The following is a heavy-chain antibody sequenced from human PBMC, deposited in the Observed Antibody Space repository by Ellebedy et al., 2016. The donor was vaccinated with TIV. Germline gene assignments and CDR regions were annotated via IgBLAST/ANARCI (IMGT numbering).Heavy chain of an antibody. D-gene: IGHD3-22*01. Sequence: ASVKVSCKASGYTFTTYYIHWVRQAPGQGLEWVGTLNPSTGGTSYAQKFQGRVTITRDTSASTAYMELSSLRSDDTAVYYCARSSRVVMDFDYWGQGTLVTVSS. CDR1: GYTFTTYY. V-gene: IGHV1-46*01. CDR3: ARSSRVVMDFDY. CDR2: LNPSTGGT. J-gene: IGHJ4*02.